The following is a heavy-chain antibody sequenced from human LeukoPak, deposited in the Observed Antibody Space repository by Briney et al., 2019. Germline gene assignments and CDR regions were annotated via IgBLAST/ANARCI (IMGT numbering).Heavy chain of an antibody. J-gene: IGHJ4*02. D-gene: IGHD3-10*01. CDR1: GFSFSNYD. Sequence: PGGSLSLSCAASGFSFSNYDMNSVRHHPRERLEWVSTVSASGGSTYYADSVKGRFTISRDNSKNTLYLQMNSLRAEDTAVYYCAKVRGYGSGAFDYWGQGTLVTVSS. CDR3: AKVRGYGSGAFDY. V-gene: IGHV3-23*01. CDR2: VSASGGST.